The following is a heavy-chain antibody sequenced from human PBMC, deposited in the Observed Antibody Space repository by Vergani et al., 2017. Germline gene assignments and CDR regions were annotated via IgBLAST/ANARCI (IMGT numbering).Heavy chain of an antibody. CDR2: IKQDGSEE. CDR1: GFMFSNYW. V-gene: IGHV3-7*01. CDR3: ARLTSGFGAFDI. Sequence: EVQLVESGGGLVQPGGSLRLSCAASGFMFSNYWMSWVRQTPGKGLEWVANIKQDGSEEHYVDSVKGRFTISRDNAKNSLSLQMNTLRAEDTAIYYCARLTSGFGAFDIWGQGTMVTVSS. J-gene: IGHJ3*02. D-gene: IGHD3-9*01.